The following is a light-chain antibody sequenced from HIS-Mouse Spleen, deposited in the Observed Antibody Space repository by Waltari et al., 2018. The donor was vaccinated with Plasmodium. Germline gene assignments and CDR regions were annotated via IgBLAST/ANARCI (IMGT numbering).Light chain of an antibody. Sequence: NFMLTQPPPVSESPGKTVTISCSRSSGSIASNYATRYQQRPGSAPTTVIYEDNQRPSGVPDRFSGSIDSSSNSASLTISGLKTEDEADYYCQSYDSSNHWVFGGGTKLTVL. V-gene: IGLV6-57*04. CDR3: QSYDSSNHWV. CDR2: EDN. J-gene: IGLJ3*02. CDR1: SGSIASNY.